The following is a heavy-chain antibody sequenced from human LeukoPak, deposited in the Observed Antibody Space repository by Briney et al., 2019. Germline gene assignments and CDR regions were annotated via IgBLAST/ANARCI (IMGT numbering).Heavy chain of an antibody. Sequence: GESLEISCKGSGYSFTNHWIGWVRQMPGKGLEWMGIIQPGDSNTRYSPPFQGQVTISADKSITTAYVQWRSLKASDTAIYYCARLGGDWYFDLWGCGTLVTVSS. CDR2: IQPGDSNT. D-gene: IGHD2-15*01. CDR3: ARLGGDWYFDL. V-gene: IGHV5-51*01. J-gene: IGHJ2*01. CDR1: GYSFTNHW.